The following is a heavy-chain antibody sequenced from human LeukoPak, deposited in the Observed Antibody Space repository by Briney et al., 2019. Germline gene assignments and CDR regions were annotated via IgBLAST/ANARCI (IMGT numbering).Heavy chain of an antibody. J-gene: IGHJ4*02. D-gene: IGHD4-23*01. CDR2: IHSSGST. CDR3: AKGARGVTPVYYSDY. CDR1: GFTVRSYY. V-gene: IGHV3-53*01. Sequence: GGSLRLSGAASGFTVRSYYMSWVRQAPGKGLEWVSVIHSSGSTYYADSVKGRFTISRDNSKNTVHLQMNRLRAEDTAVYYCAKGARGVTPVYYSDYWGQGNLVTVSS.